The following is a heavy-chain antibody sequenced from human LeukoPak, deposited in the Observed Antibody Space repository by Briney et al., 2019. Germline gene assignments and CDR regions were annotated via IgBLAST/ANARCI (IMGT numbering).Heavy chain of an antibody. CDR2: IIPIFGTA. V-gene: IGHV1-69*05. CDR1: GGTFSSYA. CDR3: ARDTVITGTMRV. J-gene: IGHJ4*02. Sequence: ASVKVSCKASGGTFSSYAISWVRQAPGQGLEWMGRIIPIFGTANYAQKFQGRVTITTNESTSTAYMELSSLRSEDTAVYYCARDTVITGTMRVWGQGTLVTVSS. D-gene: IGHD1-20*01.